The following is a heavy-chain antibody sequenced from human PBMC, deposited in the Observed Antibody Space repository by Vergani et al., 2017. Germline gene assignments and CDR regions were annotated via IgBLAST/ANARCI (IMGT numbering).Heavy chain of an antibody. V-gene: IGHV4-4*09. CDR2: LSTTGGA. J-gene: IGHJ4*02. CDR1: GISVTDYN. D-gene: IGHD3-9*01. CDR3: ARTESFILRYFHWAL. Sequence: QAQLQESGPGLVKPSETLSLTCHVFGISVTDYNCNWIRQAPGKGLEWIGSLSTTGGATHASHNPSLETRVTISGDTSKNQFSLKLNSVTAADTAIYFCARTESFILRYFHWALWGQGTLVTVSS.